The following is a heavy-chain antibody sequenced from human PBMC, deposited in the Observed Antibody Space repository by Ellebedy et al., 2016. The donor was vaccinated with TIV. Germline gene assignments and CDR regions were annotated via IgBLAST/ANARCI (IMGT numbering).Heavy chain of an antibody. Sequence: SQTLSLTCXVSGDTTSSDTAAWDWIRQSPSGGLEWLGRTYFRSQWYNVYASAVKSRITISPDTSKNQFSLQLHSVTPEDTAVYYCARVNDILTGSPFDYWGQGTQVTVSS. J-gene: IGHJ4*02. CDR1: GDTTSSDTAA. CDR3: ARVNDILTGSPFDY. D-gene: IGHD3-9*01. CDR2: TYFRSQWYN. V-gene: IGHV6-1*01.